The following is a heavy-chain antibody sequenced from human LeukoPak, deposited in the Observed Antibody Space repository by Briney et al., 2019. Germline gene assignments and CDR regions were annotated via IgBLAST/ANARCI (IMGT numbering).Heavy chain of an antibody. CDR2: IWYDGSNK. D-gene: IGHD3-22*01. CDR3: SRSLTYYYDSSGYRGYYFDY. V-gene: IGHV3-33*01. CDR1: GFTFSSYG. J-gene: IGHJ4*02. Sequence: GGSLRLSCAASGFTFSSYGMHWVRQAPGKGLEWVAVIWYDGSNKYYADSVKGRFTISRDNSKNTLYLQMNSLRAEDTAVYYCSRSLTYYYDSSGYRGYYFDYWGQGALVTVSS.